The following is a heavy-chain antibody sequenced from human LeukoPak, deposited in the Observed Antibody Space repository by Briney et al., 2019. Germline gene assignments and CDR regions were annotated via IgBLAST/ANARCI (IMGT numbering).Heavy chain of an antibody. CDR3: ARRAGGYSHPYDY. CDR2: IYSGGST. CDR1: GFTVSSNS. V-gene: IGHV3-53*01. J-gene: IGHJ4*02. D-gene: IGHD4-23*01. Sequence: VGSLRLSCTVSGFTVSSNSMSWVRQAPGKGLEWVSFIYSGGSTQYSDSVKGRFTISRDNSKNTLYLQMNSLSAEDTAVYYCARRAGGYSHPYDYWGQGTLVTVSS.